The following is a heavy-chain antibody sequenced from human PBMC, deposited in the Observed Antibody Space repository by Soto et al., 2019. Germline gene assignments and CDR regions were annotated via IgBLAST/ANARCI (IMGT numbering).Heavy chain of an antibody. D-gene: IGHD3-22*01. J-gene: IGHJ4*02. CDR1: GYTFTSYG. CDR2: ISAYNGNT. Sequence: ASVKVSCKASGYTFTSYGISWVRQAPGQGLEWMGWISAYNGNTNYALKLQGRVTMTTDTSTSTAYMELRSLRSDDTAVYYCARETYYYDSSGYYRPFDYWGQGTLVTVSS. V-gene: IGHV1-18*04. CDR3: ARETYYYDSSGYYRPFDY.